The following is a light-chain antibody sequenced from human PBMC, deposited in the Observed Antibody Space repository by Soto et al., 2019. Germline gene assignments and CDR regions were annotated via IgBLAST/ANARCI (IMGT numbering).Light chain of an antibody. CDR2: GAS. CDR3: QQYGSSPRIT. V-gene: IGKV3-20*01. Sequence: EIVLTQSPGTLSLSPGERGTLSCMASQSVSSSYLAWYQQKPGQAPRLLIYGASSRATGIPDRFSGSGSGTDFTLTISRLEPEDFAVYYCQQYGSSPRITFGQGTRLEIK. CDR1: QSVSSSY. J-gene: IGKJ5*01.